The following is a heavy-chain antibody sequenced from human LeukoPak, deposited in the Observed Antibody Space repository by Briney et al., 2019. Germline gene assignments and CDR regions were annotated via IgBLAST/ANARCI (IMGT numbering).Heavy chain of an antibody. J-gene: IGHJ4*02. Sequence: GGSLRLSCAASGFTFSSYWMSWVRLAPGKGLEWVSGISWNSDTIDLADSVKGRFTISRDNAKNSLYLQMNRLRAEDTALYYCATNGGGDSGYGNFDYWGQGTLVTVSS. D-gene: IGHD5-12*01. CDR2: ISWNSDTI. V-gene: IGHV3-9*01. CDR1: GFTFSSYW. CDR3: ATNGGGDSGYGNFDY.